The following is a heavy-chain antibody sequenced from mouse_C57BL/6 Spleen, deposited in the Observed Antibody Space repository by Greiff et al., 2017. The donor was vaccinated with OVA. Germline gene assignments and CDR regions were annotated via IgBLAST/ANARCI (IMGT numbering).Heavy chain of an antibody. D-gene: IGHD2-10*02. J-gene: IGHJ3*01. Sequence: VMLVESGAELAKPGASVKLSCKASGYTFTSYWMHWVKQRPGQGLEWIGYINPSSGYTKYNQKFKDKATLTADKSSSTAYMQLSSLTYEDSAVYYCARSGYGNFSWFAYWGQGTLVTVSA. CDR1: GYTFTSYW. CDR2: INPSSGYT. CDR3: ARSGYGNFSWFAY. V-gene: IGHV1-7*01.